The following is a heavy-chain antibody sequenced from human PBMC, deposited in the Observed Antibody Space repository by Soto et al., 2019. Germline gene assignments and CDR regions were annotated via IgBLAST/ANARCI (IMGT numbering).Heavy chain of an antibody. CDR1: GGSISRYY. V-gene: IGHV4-59*01. Sequence: SETLSLTRTVSGGSISRYYWCWIRQPPGKGLEWIGYIYYSGSTNYNPSLKSRVTISVDTSKNQFSLKLSSVTAADTAVYYCARPGYSRSWFSQGVYHYAMDVWGPATTVTVSS. J-gene: IGHJ6*02. CDR3: ARPGYSRSWFSQGVYHYAMDV. CDR2: IYYSGST. D-gene: IGHD6-13*01.